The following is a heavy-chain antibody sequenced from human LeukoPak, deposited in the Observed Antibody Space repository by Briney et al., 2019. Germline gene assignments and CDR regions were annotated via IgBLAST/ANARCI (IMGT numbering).Heavy chain of an antibody. J-gene: IGHJ4*02. D-gene: IGHD5-12*01. Sequence: SETLSLTCTVSGDSISTSYWSWIRQPAGKGLEWIGRIYNTGSTNYNPPLKSRVSMSVDTSKNQFSLKLSSVTAADTAVYYCARGGYDYPFDYWGQGTLVTVSS. CDR3: ARGGYDYPFDY. CDR2: IYNTGST. CDR1: GDSISTSY. V-gene: IGHV4-4*07.